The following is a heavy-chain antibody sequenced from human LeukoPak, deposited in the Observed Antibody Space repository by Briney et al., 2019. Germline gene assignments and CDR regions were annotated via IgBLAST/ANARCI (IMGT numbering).Heavy chain of an antibody. D-gene: IGHD3-16*01. Sequence: SXXLSLTCTVSGGSISSGDYYWSWIRQPPGKGLEWIGYIYYSGSTYYNPSLKSRVTISVDTSKNQFSLKLSSVTAADTAVYYCARGLDDDAFDIWGQGTMVTVSS. J-gene: IGHJ3*02. CDR1: GGSISSGDYY. V-gene: IGHV4-30-4*08. CDR3: ARGLDDDAFDI. CDR2: IYYSGST.